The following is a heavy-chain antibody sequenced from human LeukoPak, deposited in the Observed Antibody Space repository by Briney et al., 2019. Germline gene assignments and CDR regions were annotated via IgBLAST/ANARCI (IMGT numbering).Heavy chain of an antibody. CDR2: IYYSGST. CDR3: ARSTMVRGVLYYFDY. D-gene: IGHD3-10*01. J-gene: IGHJ4*02. Sequence: SETLSLTCTVSGGSISSSSYYWGWIRQPPGKGLEWIGSIYYSGSTYYKPSLKSRVTISVDTSKNQFSLKLSSVTAADTAVYYCARSTMVRGVLYYFDYWGQGTLVTVSS. CDR1: GGSISSSSYY. V-gene: IGHV4-39*07.